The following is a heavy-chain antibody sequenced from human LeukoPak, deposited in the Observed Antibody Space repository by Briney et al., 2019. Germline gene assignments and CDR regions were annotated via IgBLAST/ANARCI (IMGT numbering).Heavy chain of an antibody. CDR1: GFSVSSNY. V-gene: IGHV3-53*01. Sequence: PGGSLRLSCAASGFSVSSNYMSWVRKAPGKGLECVSVIYSGGSTYYADSVKGRFTISRDNSKNTLYLQMNSLRAEDTAVYYCARKTDSSGSGDYWGQGTLVTVSS. CDR3: ARKTDSSGSGDY. CDR2: IYSGGST. J-gene: IGHJ4*02. D-gene: IGHD3-22*01.